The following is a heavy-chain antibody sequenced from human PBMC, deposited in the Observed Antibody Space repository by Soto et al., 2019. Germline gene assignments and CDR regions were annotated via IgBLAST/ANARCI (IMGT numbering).Heavy chain of an antibody. CDR1: GFILSDCA. Sequence: EVQLVESGGGLVQPGGSLRLSCAPSGFILSDCAMNWVRQAPGKGLEWGSYISSSSSVIDYADSVKGRFTVYRDNARNSLYLQMNSLRAEDTAVYYCARDLSWGSNWYYYMDVWGKGTTVTVSS. CDR2: ISSSSSVI. D-gene: IGHD7-27*01. V-gene: IGHV3-48*01. CDR3: ARDLSWGSNWYYYMDV. J-gene: IGHJ6*03.